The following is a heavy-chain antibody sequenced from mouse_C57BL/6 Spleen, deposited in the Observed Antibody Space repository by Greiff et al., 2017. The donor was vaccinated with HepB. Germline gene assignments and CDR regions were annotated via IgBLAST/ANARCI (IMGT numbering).Heavy chain of an antibody. CDR1: GFNIKDDY. J-gene: IGHJ2*01. Sequence: DVQLQESGAELVRPGASVKLSCTASGFNIKDDYMHWVKQRPEQGLEWIGWIDPENGDTEYASKFQGKATITADTSSNTAYLQLSSLTSEDTAVYYCSSGPPDYWGQGTTLTVSS. V-gene: IGHV14-4*01. CDR3: SSGPPDY. CDR2: IDPENGDT. D-gene: IGHD3-2*02.